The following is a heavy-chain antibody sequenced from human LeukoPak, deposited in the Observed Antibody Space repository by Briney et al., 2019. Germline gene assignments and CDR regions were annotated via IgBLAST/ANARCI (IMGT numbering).Heavy chain of an antibody. V-gene: IGHV3-21*01. CDR3: ASETTRGYSYGSPTDGLDL. J-gene: IGHJ3*01. CDR2: ISSSSSYI. D-gene: IGHD5-18*01. Sequence: GGSLRLSCAASGFTFSSYSMNWVRQAPGKGLEWVSCISSSSSYIYYADSVKGRFTISRDNARKSLFLQMNSLRAEDTAVYYCASETTRGYSYGSPTDGLDLWGQGTMVTVSS. CDR1: GFTFSSYS.